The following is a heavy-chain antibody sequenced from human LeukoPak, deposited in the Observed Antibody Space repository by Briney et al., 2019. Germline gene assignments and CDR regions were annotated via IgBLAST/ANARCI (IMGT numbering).Heavy chain of an antibody. CDR2: ISGSGGST. CDR1: GFTFSSYA. Sequence: GGSLRLSCAASGFTFSSYAMSWVRQAPGKGLEWVSAISGSGGSTYYADSVKGRFTISRDNSKNTLYLQMNSLRAEDTAVYYCARDLDIVVVPASGAFDIWGQGTMVTVSS. CDR3: ARDLDIVVVPASGAFDI. D-gene: IGHD2-2*03. J-gene: IGHJ3*02. V-gene: IGHV3-23*01.